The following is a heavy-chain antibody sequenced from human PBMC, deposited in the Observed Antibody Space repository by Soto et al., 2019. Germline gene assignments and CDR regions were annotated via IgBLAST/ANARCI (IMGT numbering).Heavy chain of an antibody. D-gene: IGHD6-6*01. V-gene: IGHV4-39*01. J-gene: IGHJ5*02. CDR2: TYHTGST. CDR3: ARLLAHYGRSSWWFET. Sequence: SQTLSLTCTVSGASIISTSYYWGCLRQPPGKGLEWTGTTYHTGSTYYNPSLKSRVTISVDTSKNQFSLRLRSVTAEDTAVYYCARLLAHYGRSSWWFETWCRADLVT. CDR1: GASIISTSYY.